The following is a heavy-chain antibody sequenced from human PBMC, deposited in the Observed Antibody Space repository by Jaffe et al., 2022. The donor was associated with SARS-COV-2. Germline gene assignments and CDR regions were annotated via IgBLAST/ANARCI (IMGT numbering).Heavy chain of an antibody. Sequence: QVQLVESGGGVVQPGRSLRLSCAASGFTFSSYAMHWVRQAPGKGLEWVAVISYDGSNKYYADSVKGRIAISRDNSKNTLYLQMNSLRAEDTAVYYCARDSDTTNYYYYYYYMDVWGKGTTVTVPS. V-gene: IGHV3-30*09. J-gene: IGHJ6*03. CDR2: ISYDGSNK. D-gene: IGHD2-8*01. CDR3: ARDSDTTNYYYYYYYMDV. CDR1: GFTFSSYA.